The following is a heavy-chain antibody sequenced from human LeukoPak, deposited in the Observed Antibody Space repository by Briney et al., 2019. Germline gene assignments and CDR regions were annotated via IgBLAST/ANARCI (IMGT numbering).Heavy chain of an antibody. CDR2: INPSGGST. CDR3: ATDGSGSTPSDY. J-gene: IGHJ4*02. Sequence: ASVKVSCKASGYTFTSYGISWVRQAPGQGLEWMGIINPSGGSTSYAQKFQGRVTMTRDMSTSTVYMELSSLRSEDTAVYYCATDGSGSTPSDYWVQGTLVTVSS. V-gene: IGHV1-46*01. CDR1: GYTFTSYG. D-gene: IGHD3-10*01.